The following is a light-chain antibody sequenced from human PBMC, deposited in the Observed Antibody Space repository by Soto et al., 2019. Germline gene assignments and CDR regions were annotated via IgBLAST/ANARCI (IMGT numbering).Light chain of an antibody. V-gene: IGKV3D-15*01. CDR2: GAS. J-gene: IGKJ5*01. Sequence: ELVITQSRASVYVAGRGIITNTSRASQSVSSNLAWYQQKPGQAPRLLIYGASTRATGIPTRFSGTGSGTDFDLTLSSLEPDYFAVYYCEQRYNWPITFGQGTRLEIK. CDR3: EQRYNWPIT. CDR1: QSVSSN.